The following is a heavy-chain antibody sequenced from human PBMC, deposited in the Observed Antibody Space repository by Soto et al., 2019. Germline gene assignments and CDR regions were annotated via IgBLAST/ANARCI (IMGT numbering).Heavy chain of an antibody. CDR3: ARIVEDTYYYGSGSYHYYFDY. J-gene: IGHJ4*02. Sequence: PSETLSLTCTVSGGSISSYYWSCIRQPPGKGLEWIGYIYYSGSTNYNPSLKSRVTISVDTSKNQFSLKLSSVTAADTAVYYCARIVEDTYYYGSGSYHYYFDYWGQGTLVTVSS. D-gene: IGHD3-10*01. CDR2: IYYSGST. V-gene: IGHV4-59*01. CDR1: GGSISSYY.